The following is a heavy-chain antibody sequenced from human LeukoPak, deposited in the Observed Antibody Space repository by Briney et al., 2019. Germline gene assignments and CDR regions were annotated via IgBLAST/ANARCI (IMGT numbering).Heavy chain of an antibody. CDR3: ASHDYSNSLHY. CDR2: IWYDGSNK. CDR1: GFTFSSYG. Sequence: GGSLRLSCAASGFTFSSYGMHWVRQAPGKGLEWVAVIWYDGSNKYYADSVKGRFTISRDNSKNTLYLQMNSLRAEDTAVYYCASHDYSNSLHYWGQGTLVTISS. D-gene: IGHD4-11*01. J-gene: IGHJ4*02. V-gene: IGHV3-33*01.